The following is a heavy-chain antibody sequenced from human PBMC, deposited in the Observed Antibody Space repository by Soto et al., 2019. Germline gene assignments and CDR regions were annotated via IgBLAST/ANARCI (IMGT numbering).Heavy chain of an antibody. D-gene: IGHD3-10*01. V-gene: IGHV3-73*01. J-gene: IGHJ4*02. CDR2: IRSKADSYAT. Sequence: EVQLVESGGGLVQPGGSLKLSCAASGFTFSGSPMHWVRQASGKGLEWVGRIRSKADSYATTYAASVKGRFTISRDNSKNTAYLQMNSLNTEDTAVYYCTSAPMDLYYFDQWGQGTLVTVSS. CDR1: GFTFSGSP. CDR3: TSAPMDLYYFDQ.